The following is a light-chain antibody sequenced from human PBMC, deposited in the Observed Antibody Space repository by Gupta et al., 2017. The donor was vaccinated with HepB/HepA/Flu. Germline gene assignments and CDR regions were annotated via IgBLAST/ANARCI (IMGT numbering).Light chain of an antibody. V-gene: IGKV3-11*01. CDR2: ESS. Sequence: DIVLTQSPATLSLSPGERATLSCRASQSVRTYLAWYQQKPGQAPRLLIYESSNRATGIPARFSGSGSGTDFTLTISSLEPEEFAIYYCQQRNYWPLTFGGGTKVDIK. CDR1: QSVRTY. J-gene: IGKJ4*01. CDR3: QQRNYWPLT.